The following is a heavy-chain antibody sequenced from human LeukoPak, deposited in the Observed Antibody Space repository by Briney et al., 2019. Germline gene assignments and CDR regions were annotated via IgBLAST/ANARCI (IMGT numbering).Heavy chain of an antibody. CDR3: ARVLRGIAAAGTRWFDP. Sequence: ASVKVSCKASGYTFTSYYMHWVRQAPGQGLEWMGWINPNSGGTNYAQKFQGRVTMTRDTSISTAYMELSRLRSDDTAVYYCARVLRGIAAAGTRWFDPWGQGTLVTVSS. J-gene: IGHJ5*02. CDR1: GYTFTSYY. CDR2: INPNSGGT. V-gene: IGHV1-2*02. D-gene: IGHD6-13*01.